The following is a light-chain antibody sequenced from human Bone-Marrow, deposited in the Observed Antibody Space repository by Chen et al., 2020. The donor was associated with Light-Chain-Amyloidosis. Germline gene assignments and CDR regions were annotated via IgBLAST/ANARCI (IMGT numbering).Light chain of an antibody. CDR3: QQYDLGFT. CDR2: DAS. J-gene: IGKJ3*01. Sequence: DIQMTQSPPSLSASVGDRVTITCQASEDISKFLNWYQQKPGQAPKLLIYDASILQIGVPSRFSGSGSGTDFTFTISSLQPEDIATYYCQQYDLGFTFGPGTKVDI. CDR1: EDISKF. V-gene: IGKV1-33*01.